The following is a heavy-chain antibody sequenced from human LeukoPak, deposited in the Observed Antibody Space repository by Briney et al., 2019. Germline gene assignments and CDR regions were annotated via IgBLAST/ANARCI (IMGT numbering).Heavy chain of an antibody. CDR1: GGSVNSGNYY. J-gene: IGHJ4*02. CDR3: ARHEGSYHDKSGYTFDY. V-gene: IGHV4-39*01. D-gene: IGHD3-22*01. CDR2: IHHSGNT. Sequence: SETLSLTCTVSGGSVNSGNYYWGWIRQPPGKGLEWIGSIHHSGNTYYNPSLKSRVTISVDTSKNQFSLKVSPVTAADRAIYYCARHEGSYHDKSGYTFDYWGQGTLVTVSS.